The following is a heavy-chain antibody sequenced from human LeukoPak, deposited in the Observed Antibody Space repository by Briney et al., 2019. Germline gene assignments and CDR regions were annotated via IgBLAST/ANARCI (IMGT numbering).Heavy chain of an antibody. D-gene: IGHD5-18*01. J-gene: IGHJ4*02. V-gene: IGHV1-2*06. CDR3: ARDRSVYSYGEPLDH. CDR2: INPNTGGT. Sequence: ASVKVSCKASGYTFTGHYMHWVRQAPGQGLEWLGRINPNTGGTDDAQNFQGRVTMTRDTSMNTAYMELSRLRADDTAVYYCARDRSVYSYGEPLDHWGQGTLVIVSS. CDR1: GYTFTGHY.